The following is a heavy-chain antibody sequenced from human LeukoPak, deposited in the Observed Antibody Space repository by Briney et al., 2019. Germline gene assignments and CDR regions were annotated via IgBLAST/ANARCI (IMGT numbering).Heavy chain of an antibody. CDR2: INAGNGNT. CDR1: GYTFTSYA. D-gene: IGHD3-10*01. Sequence: GSVKVSCKASGYTFTSYAMHWVRQAPGQRLEWMGWINAGNGNTKYSQKFQGRVTITRDTSASTAYMELSSLRSEDTAVYYCARIITMVSSGGLGYWGQGTLVTVSS. V-gene: IGHV1-3*01. CDR3: ARIITMVSSGGLGY. J-gene: IGHJ4*02.